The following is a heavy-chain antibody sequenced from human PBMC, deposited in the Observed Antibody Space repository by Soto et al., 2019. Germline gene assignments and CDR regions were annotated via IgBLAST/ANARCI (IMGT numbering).Heavy chain of an antibody. CDR2: IYTNGKT. V-gene: IGHV3-66*01. J-gene: IGHJ4*02. D-gene: IGHD3-10*01. Sequence: PGGSLRLSCAASGFTVSSNYMSWVRQAPGKGLDWVSVIYTNGKTYYADSVKGRFIISRDNAKNTLYLQMNSLRAEDTAVYYCAKDKYASGSYYNSVTDYWGQGTLVTVSS. CDR1: GFTVSSNY. CDR3: AKDKYASGSYYNSVTDY.